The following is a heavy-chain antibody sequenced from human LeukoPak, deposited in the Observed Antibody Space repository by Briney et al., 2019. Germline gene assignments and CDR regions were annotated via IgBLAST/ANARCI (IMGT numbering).Heavy chain of an antibody. V-gene: IGHV3-49*04. CDR3: TRDSQELPLIVDY. CDR1: GFTFGDYA. Sequence: PGRSLRLSCTASGFTFGDYAMSWARQAPGKGLEWVGFIRSKAYGGTTEYAASVKGRFTISRDDSKSIAYLQMNSLKTEDTAVYYCTRDSQELPLIVDYWGQGTLVTVSS. CDR2: IRSKAYGGTT. D-gene: IGHD1-26*01. J-gene: IGHJ4*02.